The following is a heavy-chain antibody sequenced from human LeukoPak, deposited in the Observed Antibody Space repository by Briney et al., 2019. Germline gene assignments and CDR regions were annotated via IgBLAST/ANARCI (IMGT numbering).Heavy chain of an antibody. CDR2: IYYSGST. V-gene: IGHV4-39*07. CDR3: ARVGVVVTANPADYFDY. CDR1: GGSISSSSYY. J-gene: IGHJ4*02. D-gene: IGHD2-21*02. Sequence: SETLSLTCTVSGGSISSSSYYWGWIRQPPGKGLEWIGSIYYSGSTYYNPSPKSRVTISVDTSKNQFSLKLSSVTAADTAVYYCARVGVVVTANPADYFDYWGQGTLVTVSS.